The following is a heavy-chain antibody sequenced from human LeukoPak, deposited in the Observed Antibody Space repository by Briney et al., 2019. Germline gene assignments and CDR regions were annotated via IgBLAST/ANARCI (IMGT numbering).Heavy chain of an antibody. V-gene: IGHV1-2*02. Sequence: GASVTVSCNTSGYTFTDYYIHWVRQAPGQGLEWMGWINPKSGVTNYAQNFQDRVTLTSDTSISTAYMDLSGLTSGDTAVYYCARALGNYYDSTVYQAYWGQGHLVTVPS. D-gene: IGHD3-22*01. CDR1: GYTFTDYY. CDR3: ARALGNYYDSTVYQAY. CDR2: INPKSGVT. J-gene: IGHJ4*02.